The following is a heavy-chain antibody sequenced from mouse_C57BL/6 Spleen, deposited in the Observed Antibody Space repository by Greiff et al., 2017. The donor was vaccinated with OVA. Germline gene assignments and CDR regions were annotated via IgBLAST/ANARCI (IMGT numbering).Heavy chain of an antibody. V-gene: IGHV1-52*01. D-gene: IGHD1-1*01. CDR2: IDPSDSET. J-gene: IGHJ1*03. CDR3: ASCRSGSSYGWYFDV. Sequence: QVQLQQPGAELVRPGSSVKLSCKASGYTFTSYWMHWVKQRPIQGLEWIGNIDPSDSETHYNQKFKDKATLTVDKSSSTAYLQLSSLASEDSAVYYCASCRSGSSYGWYFDVWGTGTTVTVSS. CDR1: GYTFTSYW.